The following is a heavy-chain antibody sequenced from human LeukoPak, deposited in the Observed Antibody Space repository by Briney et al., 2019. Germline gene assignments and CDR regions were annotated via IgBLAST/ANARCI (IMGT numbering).Heavy chain of an antibody. J-gene: IGHJ4*02. Sequence: SQTLSLTCAISGESVSRNDAAWNWIRQSPSRGLEWLGRTYYRSQWYSEYAVSVKSRISINADTSKNQISLQLNSVTPEDTAVYYCARELPTPGIAAAGADYWGREPWSPSPQ. CDR1: GESVSRNDAA. CDR3: ARELPTPGIAAAGADY. D-gene: IGHD6-13*01. CDR2: TYYRSQWYS. V-gene: IGHV6-1*01.